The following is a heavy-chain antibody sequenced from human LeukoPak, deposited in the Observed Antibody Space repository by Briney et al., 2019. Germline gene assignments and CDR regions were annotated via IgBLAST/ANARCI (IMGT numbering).Heavy chain of an antibody. J-gene: IGHJ3*02. D-gene: IGHD3-22*01. CDR3: VRGYYYDSSGYWVRAFDI. Sequence: SQTLSLTCAVSGGSISSGGYSWSWIRQPPGKGLEWIGSMYDSGTTHYNPSLKSRVTISVDRSKNQFSLKLSSVTAADTAVYYCVRGYYYDSSGYWVRAFDIWGQGTMVTVSS. CDR2: MYDSGTT. CDR1: GGSISSGGYS. V-gene: IGHV4-30-2*01.